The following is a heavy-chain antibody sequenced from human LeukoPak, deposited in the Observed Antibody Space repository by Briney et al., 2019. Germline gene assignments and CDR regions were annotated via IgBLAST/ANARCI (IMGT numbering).Heavy chain of an antibody. V-gene: IGHV1-46*01. D-gene: IGHD4-17*01. J-gene: IGHJ4*02. CDR3: AREETTVIYFDY. CDR2: INPSGGST. Sequence: ASVKVSCKASGYTFTSYYMHWARQAPGQGLEWMGIINPSGGSTSYAQKFQGRVTMTRDTSTSTVYMELSSLRSEDTAVYYCAREETTVIYFDYWGQGTLVTVSS. CDR1: GYTFTSYY.